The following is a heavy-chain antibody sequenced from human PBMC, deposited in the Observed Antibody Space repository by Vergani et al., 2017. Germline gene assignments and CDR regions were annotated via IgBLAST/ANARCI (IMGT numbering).Heavy chain of an antibody. J-gene: IGHJ3*02. CDR1: GFTFIMHA. V-gene: IGHV3-23*01. Sequence: EVQLLESGGDLVQPGGSLRLSCAASGFTFIMHAMSWVRQAPGKGLEWVSTLSASDRRTHYADSVKGRLTISRDNAKNSLYLQMNSLRAEDTAVYYCARVDSSSGDAFDIWGQGTMVTVSS. CDR2: LSASDRRT. D-gene: IGHD6-6*01. CDR3: ARVDSSSGDAFDI.